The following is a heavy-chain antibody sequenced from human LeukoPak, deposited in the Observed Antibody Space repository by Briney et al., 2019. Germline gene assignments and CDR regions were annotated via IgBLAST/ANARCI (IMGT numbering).Heavy chain of an antibody. Sequence: GGSLRLSCAASGVSVCNDCMSWVRQAPGKGLEWVSAIYADGYTRDAASVKGRFSISRHNSKNTVYLQMDNLRPEDTAVYYCARDRRGEKDFDVWGPGTMVTVSS. CDR3: ARDRRGEKDFDV. CDR2: IYADGYT. V-gene: IGHV3-53*04. J-gene: IGHJ3*01. CDR1: GVSVCNDC.